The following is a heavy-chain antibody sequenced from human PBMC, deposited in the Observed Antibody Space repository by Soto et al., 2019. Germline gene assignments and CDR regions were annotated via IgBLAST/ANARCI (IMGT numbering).Heavy chain of an antibody. J-gene: IGHJ6*02. CDR1: GFTFSTYS. D-gene: IGHD2-2*02. CDR3: AREYTAWPLAYGLDV. CDR2: ISSRSDM. Sequence: GGSLRLSCVGSGFTFSTYSINWVRQAPGKGLEWVSSISSRSDMYYADSVKGRFTISRDHAKNSVSLQMNSLRAEDTAVYYCAREYTAWPLAYGLDVWGQGTPLTVSS. V-gene: IGHV3-21*01.